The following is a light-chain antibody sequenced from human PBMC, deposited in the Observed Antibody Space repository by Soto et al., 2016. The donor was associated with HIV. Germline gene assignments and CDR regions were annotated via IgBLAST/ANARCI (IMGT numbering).Light chain of an antibody. CDR2: LGS. J-gene: IGKJ1*01. Sequence: DIAMTQSPLSLPVTPGEPASISCRPSQSLLHSNGYKYVDWYLQKPGQSPQLLIYLGSNRASGVPDRFSGSGSGTDLTLKISRVEAEDVGVYYCMQTLQSPWTFGQGTRVEIK. CDR3: MQTLQSPWT. CDR1: QSLLHSNGYKY. V-gene: IGKV2-28*01.